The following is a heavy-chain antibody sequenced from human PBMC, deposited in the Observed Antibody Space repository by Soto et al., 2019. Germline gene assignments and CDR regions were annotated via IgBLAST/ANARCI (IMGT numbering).Heavy chain of an antibody. CDR2: IKNKANSYTT. V-gene: IGHV3-72*01. D-gene: IGHD2-2*01. J-gene: IGHJ6*04. CDR1: GFTFSDHY. Sequence: EVQLVESGGGLVQPGGSLRLSCAASGFTFSDHYMDWVRQAPGKGLEWVGRIKNKANSYTTEYAASVKGRFTISRDDSSNSLYMQMISLRTEDTAVYYCTSVKLCISAGCYPVLDLWGTRTTVTVSS. CDR3: TSVKLCISAGCYPVLDL.